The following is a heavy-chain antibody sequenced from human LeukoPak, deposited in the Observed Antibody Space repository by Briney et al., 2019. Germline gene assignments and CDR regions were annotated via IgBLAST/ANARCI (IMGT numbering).Heavy chain of an antibody. CDR1: GYSFTSYW. CDR3: ARQEEWLASNLDY. Sequence: GESLKISCKGSGYSFTSYWIGWVRQMPGKGLEWMGIIYPGDSDTRYSPSFQGQVTISADKSISTAYLQWSSLKASDTAMYCCARQEEWLASNLDYWGQGTLVTVSS. V-gene: IGHV5-51*01. J-gene: IGHJ4*02. CDR2: IYPGDSDT. D-gene: IGHD6-19*01.